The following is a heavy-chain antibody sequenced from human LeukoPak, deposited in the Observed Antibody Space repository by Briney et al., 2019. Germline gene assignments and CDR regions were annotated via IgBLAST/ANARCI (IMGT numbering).Heavy chain of an antibody. CDR1: GGXFSGYY. CDR3: ARQHSTGDHYGMDV. V-gene: IGHV4-34*01. CDR2: INHSGST. Sequence: PSETLSLTCAVYGGXFSGYYCSWIRQPPGKGLKWIGEINHSGSTNYNPSLKSRVTISVDTSKNQFSLKLSSVTAADTAVYYCARQHSTGDHYGMDVWGQGATVTVSS. J-gene: IGHJ6*02. D-gene: IGHD2-8*02.